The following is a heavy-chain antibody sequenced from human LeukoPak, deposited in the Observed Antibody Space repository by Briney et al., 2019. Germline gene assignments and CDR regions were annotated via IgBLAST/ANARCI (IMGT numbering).Heavy chain of an antibody. CDR1: GFTFDDYG. CDR2: INWNGGST. J-gene: IGHJ1*01. CDR3: ARVPYCGGDCPKYFQH. V-gene: IGHV3-20*04. D-gene: IGHD2-21*02. Sequence: GGSLRLSCAAAGFTFDDYGMSWVRQAPGKGLEWVSGINWNGGSTGYADSGKGRFTIYRDNAKNSLYLQINSLRDEDTALYYCARVPYCGGDCPKYFQHWGQGTVVTVSS.